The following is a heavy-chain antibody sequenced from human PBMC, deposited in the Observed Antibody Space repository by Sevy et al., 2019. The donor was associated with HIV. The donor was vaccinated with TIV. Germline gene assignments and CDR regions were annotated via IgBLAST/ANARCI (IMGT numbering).Heavy chain of an antibody. CDR2: LSGNGGST. CDR3: AKDRVWELGDAFDI. D-gene: IGHD1-26*01. V-gene: IGHV3-23*01. J-gene: IGHJ3*02. CDR1: GFTFSSYA. Sequence: GGSLRLSCAASGFTFSSYAMNGVRQAPGKGLEWVSGLSGNGGSTNYADSVKGRFTISRDNSKNTLYLQMNSLRAEDTAIYYCAKDRVWELGDAFDIWGQGTMVTVSS.